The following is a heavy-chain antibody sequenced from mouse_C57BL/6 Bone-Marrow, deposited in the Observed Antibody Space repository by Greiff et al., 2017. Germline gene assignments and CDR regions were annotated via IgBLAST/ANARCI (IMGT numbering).Heavy chain of an antibody. CDR1: GYAFTNYL. J-gene: IGHJ2*01. CDR2: INPGSGGT. Sequence: LVESGAELVRPGTSVKVSCKASGYAFTNYLIEWVKQRPGQGLEWIGVINPGSGGTNYNEKFKGKATLTADKSSSTAYMQLSSLTSEDSAVYFCARWGVSPDYWGQGTTLTVSS. CDR3: ARWGVSPDY. V-gene: IGHV1-54*01.